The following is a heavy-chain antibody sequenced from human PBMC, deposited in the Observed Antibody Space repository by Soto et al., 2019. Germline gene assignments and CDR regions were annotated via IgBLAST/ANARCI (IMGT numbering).Heavy chain of an antibody. CDR1: GFTVGSNY. V-gene: IGHV3-53*01. D-gene: IGHD3-9*01. J-gene: IGHJ6*02. CDR3: ARSMYYDILTCSYYYYAMDV. CDR2: IYSEGTP. Sequence: EVQLVESGGGLTQPGVSLRLSCAASGFTVGSNYKSWVRQAPGKGLEWVSVIYSEGTPYYADSVKGRFTISRENSNNTLYLHMNNLRAEDTAVYYCARSMYYDILTCSYYYYAMDVWAKGPRSPSP.